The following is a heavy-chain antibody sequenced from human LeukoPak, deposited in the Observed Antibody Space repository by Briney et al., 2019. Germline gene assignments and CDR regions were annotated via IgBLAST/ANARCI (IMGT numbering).Heavy chain of an antibody. V-gene: IGHV4-39*01. CDR3: AKAGVRYYDSSGLYAFDF. D-gene: IGHD3-22*01. CDR2: IYYSEST. Sequence: SETLSLTCTLSGGFLSSVSYFWGWIRQPPGKGLEGIGTIYYSESTYYNASLRSRVTMSGDTSRNQFSLRLSSVSAAYTAVYYCAKAGVRYYDSSGLYAFDFWGQGTMVTVSS. CDR1: GGFLSSVSYF. J-gene: IGHJ3*01.